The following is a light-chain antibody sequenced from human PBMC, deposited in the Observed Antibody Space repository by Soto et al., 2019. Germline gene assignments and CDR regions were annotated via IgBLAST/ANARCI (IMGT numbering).Light chain of an antibody. J-gene: IGKJ1*01. CDR2: KAS. Sequence: DIQMTQSTSTLSVSLGDRVTITWRASQTISSWLAWYQQKPGKAPKLLIYKASTLKSGVPSRFSGSGSGTEFTLTISSLQTDDFATYYCQHYNSYSEAFGQGTKVDIK. V-gene: IGKV1-5*03. CDR1: QTISSW. CDR3: QHYNSYSEA.